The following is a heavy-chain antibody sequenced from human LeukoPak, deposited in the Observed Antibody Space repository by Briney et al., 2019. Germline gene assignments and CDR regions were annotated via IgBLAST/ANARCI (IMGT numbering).Heavy chain of an antibody. D-gene: IGHD1-26*01. V-gene: IGHV3-53*01. CDR3: ARAPRFRLVGVPKGPFDP. CDR2: IYSGGNT. CDR1: GFSVSTNY. J-gene: IGHJ5*02. Sequence: PGGSLRLSCAASGFSVSTNYMSWVRQAPGKGLEWVSIIYSGGNTYYTDSVKGRFTISRDNSKNTLYLQMNSLRAEDTAVYYCARAPRFRLVGVPKGPFDPWGQGTLVTVSS.